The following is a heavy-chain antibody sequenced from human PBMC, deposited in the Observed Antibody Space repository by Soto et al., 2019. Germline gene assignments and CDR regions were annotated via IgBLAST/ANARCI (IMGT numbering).Heavy chain of an antibody. Sequence: EASVRVSCKASGYTFTGYYMHWVRQAPGQGLEWMGWINPNSGGTNYAQKFQGWVTMTRDTSISTAYMELSRLRSDDTAVYYCARSYYDSSGFSNDAFDIWGQGTMVTVSS. D-gene: IGHD3-22*01. V-gene: IGHV1-2*04. CDR1: GYTFTGYY. CDR3: ARSYYDSSGFSNDAFDI. J-gene: IGHJ3*02. CDR2: INPNSGGT.